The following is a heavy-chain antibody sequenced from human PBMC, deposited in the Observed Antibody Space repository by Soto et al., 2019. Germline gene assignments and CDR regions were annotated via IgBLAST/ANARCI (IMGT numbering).Heavy chain of an antibody. Sequence: EVRLLESGGGLVQPGGSLRLSCAASGFTFSSYAMNWVRQAPGKGLEWVSGISGSGGSAYYADSVKGRFTISRDNSKNTLYLQMNSLRVEDTAVYYCAKRGVGYYYYGMDVWGQGTTVTVSS. CDR1: GFTFSSYA. V-gene: IGHV3-23*01. CDR2: ISGSGGSA. D-gene: IGHD3-10*01. CDR3: AKRGVGYYYYGMDV. J-gene: IGHJ6*02.